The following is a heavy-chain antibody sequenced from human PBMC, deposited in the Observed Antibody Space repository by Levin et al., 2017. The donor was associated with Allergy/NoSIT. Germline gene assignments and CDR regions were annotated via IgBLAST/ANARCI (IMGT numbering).Heavy chain of an antibody. CDR3: ARQLVTKMNDYYFDY. Sequence: GGSLRLSCKGSGYTFTNYWIGWVRQMPGNGLEWMGIIYPGDSEIRYSPSFQGQVTMSADKSVNIAYLQWSSLEASDTAFDYCARQLVTKMNDYYFDYWGQGSLVTVSS. J-gene: IGHJ4*02. D-gene: IGHD2-21*02. CDR2: IYPGDSEI. CDR1: GYTFTNYW. V-gene: IGHV5-51*01.